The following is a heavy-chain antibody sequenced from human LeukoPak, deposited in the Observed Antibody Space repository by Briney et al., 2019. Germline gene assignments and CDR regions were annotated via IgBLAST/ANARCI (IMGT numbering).Heavy chain of an antibody. CDR1: GGSISSDGYY. CDR3: ARGTFGELFDY. Sequence: SETLSLTCTVSGGSISSDGYYWSWIRQHPGKGLEWIGYIYYSGSTYYNPSLKSRVTISVDTSKNQFSLKLSSVTAADTAVYYCARGTFGELFDYWGQGTLVTVSS. D-gene: IGHD3-10*01. V-gene: IGHV4-31*03. J-gene: IGHJ4*02. CDR2: IYYSGST.